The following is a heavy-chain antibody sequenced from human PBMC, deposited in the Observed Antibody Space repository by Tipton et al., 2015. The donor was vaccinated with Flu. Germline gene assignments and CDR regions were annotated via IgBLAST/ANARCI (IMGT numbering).Heavy chain of an antibody. J-gene: IGHJ6*02. Sequence: SLRLSCAASGFTFSNYEMNWVRQAPGKGPEWVSYISSSGSTIYYADSVKGRFTISRDNAKNSLYLQMNSLRAEDTAVYYCARRRGSGSPNYYYYGMDVWGQGTTVTVSS. CDR3: ARRRGSGSPNYYYYGMDV. D-gene: IGHD3-10*01. CDR2: ISSSGSTI. CDR1: GFTFSNYE. V-gene: IGHV3-48*03.